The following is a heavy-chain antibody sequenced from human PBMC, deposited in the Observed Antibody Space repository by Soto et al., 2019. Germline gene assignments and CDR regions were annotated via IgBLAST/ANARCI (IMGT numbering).Heavy chain of an antibody. D-gene: IGHD1-20*01. J-gene: IGHJ4*02. CDR3: AREQYNWKL. Sequence: QVQLQESGPGLVKPSETLSLTCTVSGVSITPYYLTWIRHPPGKGLEWIGYVYHTGNPYYNPSLKSRVTISLDTSKNQVSLRLKSVTAADTAVYYCAREQYNWKLWGQGTLVTVSS. V-gene: IGHV4-59*01. CDR2: VYHTGNP. CDR1: GVSITPYY.